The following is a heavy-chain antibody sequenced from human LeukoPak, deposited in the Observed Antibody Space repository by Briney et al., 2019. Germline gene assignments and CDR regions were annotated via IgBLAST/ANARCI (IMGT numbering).Heavy chain of an antibody. CDR1: GFTFSSYE. D-gene: IGHD3-10*01. CDR2: ISSSGSTI. J-gene: IGHJ4*02. CDR3: AGSMVRGVIRDY. V-gene: IGHV3-48*03. Sequence: GGSLRLSCAASGFTFSSYEMNWVRQAPGKGLEWVSYISSSGSTIYYADSVKGRFTIPRDNAKNSLYLQMNSLRAEDTAVYYRAGSMVRGVIRDYWGQGTLVTVSS.